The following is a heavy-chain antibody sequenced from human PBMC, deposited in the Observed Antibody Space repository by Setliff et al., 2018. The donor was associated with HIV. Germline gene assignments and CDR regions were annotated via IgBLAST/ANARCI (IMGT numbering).Heavy chain of an antibody. Sequence: PSETLSLTCAVSGYSISSGYYWGWIRQPPGKGLEWIATLFHNGGRYYNPSLTSRVTISVDTSKNQLSLNLNSVPAADTAVYYCARAEGDAYNSLPYFDSWGPGALVTVSS. CDR1: GYSISSGYY. V-gene: IGHV4-38-2*01. CDR3: ARAEGDAYNSLPYFDS. J-gene: IGHJ4*02. D-gene: IGHD1-1*01. CDR2: LFHNGGR.